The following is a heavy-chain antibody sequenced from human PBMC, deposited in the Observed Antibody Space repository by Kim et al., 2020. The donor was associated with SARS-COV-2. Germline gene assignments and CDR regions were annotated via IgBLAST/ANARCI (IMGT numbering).Heavy chain of an antibody. D-gene: IGHD2-2*01. CDR2: IYNSGTT. CDR3: ARMPNYAFDF. Sequence: SETLSLTCTVSGFSITTYYLNWIRQAPGKGLEWIGYIYNSGTTSYNPSLRSRVTISVDTSKNQFSLRLSSVTAADTAVYYCARMPNYAFDFWGQGARVTVSS. CDR1: GFSITTYY. J-gene: IGHJ3*01. V-gene: IGHV4-4*08.